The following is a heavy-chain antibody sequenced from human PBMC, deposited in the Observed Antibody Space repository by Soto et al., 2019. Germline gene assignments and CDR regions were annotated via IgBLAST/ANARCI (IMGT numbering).Heavy chain of an antibody. CDR3: AKATTNGGWFNPFDS. D-gene: IGHD6-19*01. V-gene: IGHV3-23*01. CDR1: GFTFSSYS. Sequence: GGSLSLSCAASGFTFSSYSMNWVRQAPGKGLEWVSGLSGSGTSTYYADSVKGRFTISRDNSRDTLFLQMNSLTADDTAVYYCAKATTNGGWFNPFDSWGQGALVTVSS. CDR2: LSGSGTST. J-gene: IGHJ4*02.